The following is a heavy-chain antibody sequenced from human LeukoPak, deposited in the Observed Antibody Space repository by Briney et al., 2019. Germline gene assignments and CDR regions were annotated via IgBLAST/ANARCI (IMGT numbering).Heavy chain of an antibody. CDR2: IHLRGSA. J-gene: IGHJ4*02. CDR3: AREFGETYGSFEY. CDR1: GYSISSGYY. V-gene: IGHV4-38-2*02. D-gene: IGHD2-21*01. Sequence: SETLSLTCTVSGYSISSGYYWGWFRQPPGKGLEWIGSIHLRGSASYNPSLDSRGTISVDTSNNQFSLKLNSVTAADTAVYYCAREFGETYGSFEYWGQGSLVTVSS.